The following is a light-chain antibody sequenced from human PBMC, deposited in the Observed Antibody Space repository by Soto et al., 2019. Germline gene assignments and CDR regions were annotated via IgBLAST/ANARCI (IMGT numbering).Light chain of an antibody. CDR2: AAS. CDR1: QSISSY. V-gene: IGKV1-39*01. J-gene: IGKJ3*01. Sequence: DLPMTQSPSSLSASVGDRVTITCRASQSISSYLNWYQQKPGKAPKLLIYAASNLQSGVPLRFSGSGSGTDFTLTISSLQPEDFATYYCQQSYSNLLTFGPGTKVDIK. CDR3: QQSYSNLLT.